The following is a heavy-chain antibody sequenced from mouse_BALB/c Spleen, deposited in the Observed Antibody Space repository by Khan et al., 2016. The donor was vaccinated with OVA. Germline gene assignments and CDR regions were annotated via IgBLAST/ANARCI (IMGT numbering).Heavy chain of an antibody. D-gene: IGHD2-2*01. CDR2: IDPFSGGT. CDR3: TRNGYVAWFTY. J-gene: IGHJ3*01. CDR1: GYSFTSYY. Sequence: VQLQQSGPELMKPGASVKISCKASGYSFTSYYIHWVMQSHGTSLEWIGYIDPFSGGTTSNQKFKGKATLTVDKSYSTAYIHLSNLTSEDAAVYYCTRNGYVAWFTYWGQGTLVTVSA. V-gene: IGHV1S135*01.